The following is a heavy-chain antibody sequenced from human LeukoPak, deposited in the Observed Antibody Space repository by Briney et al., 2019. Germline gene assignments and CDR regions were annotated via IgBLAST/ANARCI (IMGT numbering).Heavy chain of an antibody. CDR1: GGSFSGYY. J-gene: IGHJ4*02. CDR3: ARAYCSGGSCFSRGNFDY. CDR2: INHSRDT. V-gene: IGHV4-34*01. D-gene: IGHD2-15*01. Sequence: SETLSLTCAVYGGSFSGYYWTWIRQPPGKGLEWLGEINHSRDTKYNPSFKSRVTISVDTSKNQFSLKLSSVTAADTAVYFCARAYCSGGSCFSRGNFDYWGQGTLVTVSS.